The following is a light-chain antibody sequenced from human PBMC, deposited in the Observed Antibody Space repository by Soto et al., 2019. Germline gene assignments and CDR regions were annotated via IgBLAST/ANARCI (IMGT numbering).Light chain of an antibody. CDR1: QSIVTY. J-gene: IGKJ4*01. CDR2: AAS. CDR3: QQSYSTPLT. Sequence: DIQMTQSPSSLSASVGDRVTITCRASQSIVTYLNWYLQKPGKAPKLLIYAASRLQSGVPSRFSGSGSGTDFTLTISSLQPEDFATYYCQQSYSTPLTFGGGTKVDIK. V-gene: IGKV1-39*01.